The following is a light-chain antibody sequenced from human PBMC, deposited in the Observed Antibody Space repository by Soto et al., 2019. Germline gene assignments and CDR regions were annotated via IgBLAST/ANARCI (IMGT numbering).Light chain of an antibody. CDR2: KAS. J-gene: IGKJ1*01. CDR1: QSISSW. CDR3: QEYNSYRRT. V-gene: IGKV1-5*03. Sequence: DIQMTQSPSTLSASVGDRVTITCRASQSISSWLAWYQQKPGKATKLLIYKASSLESGVPSRFSGSGSGTEFTLTISSLQPDDFATYDCQEYNSYRRTVGQGTKVEIK.